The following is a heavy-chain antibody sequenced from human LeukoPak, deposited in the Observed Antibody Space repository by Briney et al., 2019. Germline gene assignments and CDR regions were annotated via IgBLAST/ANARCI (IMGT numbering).Heavy chain of an antibody. V-gene: IGHV4-34*01. Sequence: SETLSLTCAVYGGSFSGYYWSWIRQPPGKGLEWIGEINHSGSTNYNPSLKSRVTISVDTSKNQFSLKLSSVTAADTAVYYCARYSFDFWSGSPGYYFDYWGQGTLVTVSS. CDR2: INHSGST. CDR1: GGSFSGYY. J-gene: IGHJ4*02. CDR3: ARYSFDFWSGSPGYYFDY. D-gene: IGHD3-3*01.